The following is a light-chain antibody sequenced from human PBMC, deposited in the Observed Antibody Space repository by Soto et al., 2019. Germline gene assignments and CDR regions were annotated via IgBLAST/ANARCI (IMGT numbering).Light chain of an antibody. CDR2: LEGSGSY. CDR3: ETWDSNTRV. Sequence: QLVLTQSSSASASLGSSVKLTCTLSSGHSSYIIAWHQQQPGKAPRYLMNLEGSGSYNKGNGVPDRFSGSSSGADRCLIISNLQFEDEADYYCETWDSNTRVFGTGTKLTVL. CDR1: SGHSSYI. V-gene: IGLV4-60*02. J-gene: IGLJ1*01.